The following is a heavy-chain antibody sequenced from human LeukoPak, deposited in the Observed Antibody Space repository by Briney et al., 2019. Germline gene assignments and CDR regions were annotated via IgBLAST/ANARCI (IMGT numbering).Heavy chain of an antibody. J-gene: IGHJ4*02. D-gene: IGHD3-22*01. CDR2: MSYDGSKK. Sequence: GRSLRLSCEASVFTFSSYAMHWVRQAPGKGLEWVAVMSYDGSKKYYADSVRGRFTISRDNSKNTLYLQMNSLRAEDTAVYYCAKDPSYYDHSDYYYGFDYWGQGTLVNVSS. CDR3: AKDPSYYDHSDYYYGFDY. CDR1: VFTFSSYA. V-gene: IGHV3-30*18.